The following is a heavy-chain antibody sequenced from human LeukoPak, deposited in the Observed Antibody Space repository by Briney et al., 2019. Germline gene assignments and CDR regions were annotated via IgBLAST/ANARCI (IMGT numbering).Heavy chain of an antibody. D-gene: IGHD2-15*01. J-gene: IGHJ3*02. Sequence: SETLSLTCTVSGGFISNYYWIWIRQPPEKGLEYIGHIYYSGSTNYDPSLQSRVTISVDTSKNQFSLRLTSVTAADTAVYFCARRGYCSGEGCYSFDIWGRGTLVTVSS. CDR3: ARRGYCSGEGCYSFDI. V-gene: IGHV4-59*08. CDR2: IYYSGST. CDR1: GGFISNYY.